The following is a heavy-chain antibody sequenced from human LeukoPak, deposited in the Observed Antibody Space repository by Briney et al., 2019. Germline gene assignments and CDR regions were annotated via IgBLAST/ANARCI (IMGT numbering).Heavy chain of an antibody. CDR1: GFTFSNYY. CDR2: IKQDGSEK. Sequence: PGGSLRLSCAASGFTFSNYYMTWVRQAPGKGLEWVANIKQDGSEKYYMDSVKGRFTISRDNARNSLSLQLNSLRAEDTAMYYCARGDDSGYYDYFDYWGQGALVTVSS. J-gene: IGHJ4*02. D-gene: IGHD3-22*01. CDR3: ARGDDSGYYDYFDY. V-gene: IGHV3-7*03.